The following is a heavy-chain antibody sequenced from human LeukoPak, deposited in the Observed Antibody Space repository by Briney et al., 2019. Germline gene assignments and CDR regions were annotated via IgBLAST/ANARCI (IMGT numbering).Heavy chain of an antibody. Sequence: PSETLSLTCTVSGGSVSDNNFFWHWIRQPPGKGLEWIGYIYNSGSTNYNPALNSRVTISVDTSNNQFSLKLSSVIAADTAVYYCAGLEAHRPLDYWGQGTLVIVSS. CDR2: IYNSGST. V-gene: IGHV4-61*01. CDR1: GGSVSDNNFF. CDR3: AGLEAHRPLDY. J-gene: IGHJ4*02.